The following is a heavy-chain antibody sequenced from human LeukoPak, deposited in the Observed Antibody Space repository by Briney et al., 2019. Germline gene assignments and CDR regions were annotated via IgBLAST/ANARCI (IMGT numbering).Heavy chain of an antibody. Sequence: GGSLRLSCTASGFTFGDYAMSWVSQAPGKGLEWVGFIRSKAYGGTTEYAASVKGRFTISRDDSKSIAYLQMNSLKTEDTAVYYCTREYGSGSYADWFDPWGQGTLVTVSS. D-gene: IGHD3-10*01. J-gene: IGHJ5*02. CDR3: TREYGSGSYADWFDP. CDR2: IRSKAYGGTT. V-gene: IGHV3-49*04. CDR1: GFTFGDYA.